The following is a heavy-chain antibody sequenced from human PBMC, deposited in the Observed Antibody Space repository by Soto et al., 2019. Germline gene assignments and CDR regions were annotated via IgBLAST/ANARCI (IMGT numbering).Heavy chain of an antibody. CDR3: ARLVSGYSSGWYERRGYYYYYGMDV. D-gene: IGHD6-19*01. CDR2: IIPIFGTA. J-gene: IGHJ6*02. Sequence: ASVKVSCKASGGTFSSYAISWVRQAPGQGLEWMGGIIPIFGTANYAQKFQGRVTITADESTSTAYMELSSLRSEDTAVYYCARLVSGYSSGWYERRGYYYYYGMDVWGQGTTVTV. V-gene: IGHV1-69*13. CDR1: GGTFSSYA.